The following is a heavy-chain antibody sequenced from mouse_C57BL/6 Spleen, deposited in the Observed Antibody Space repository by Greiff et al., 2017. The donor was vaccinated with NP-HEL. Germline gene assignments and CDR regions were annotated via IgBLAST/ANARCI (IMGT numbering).Heavy chain of an antibody. CDR1: GYAFTNYL. Sequence: VQLQQSGAELVRPGTSVKVSCKASGYAFTNYLIEWVKQRPGQGLEWIGVINPGSGGTNYNEKFKGKATLTADKSSSTAYMQLSSLTSEDSAVYFCARSETGYYYGSSYDAMDYWGQGTSVTVSS. CDR2: INPGSGGT. V-gene: IGHV1-54*01. CDR3: ARSETGYYYGSSYDAMDY. D-gene: IGHD1-1*01. J-gene: IGHJ4*01.